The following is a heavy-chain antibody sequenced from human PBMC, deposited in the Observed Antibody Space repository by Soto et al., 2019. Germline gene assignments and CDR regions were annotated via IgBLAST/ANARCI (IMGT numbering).Heavy chain of an antibody. CDR2: INPSGGST. CDR1: GYTFTSYY. CDR3: ARPTSTILFTWFDP. V-gene: IGHV1-46*01. Sequence: DSVKVSYTASGYTFTSYYMHWVRQAPGQGLEWMGIINPSGGSTSYAQKFQGRVTMTRDTSTSTVYMELSSLRSEDTAVYYCARPTSTILFTWFDPWGQGTLATVSS. J-gene: IGHJ5*02. D-gene: IGHD2-2*01.